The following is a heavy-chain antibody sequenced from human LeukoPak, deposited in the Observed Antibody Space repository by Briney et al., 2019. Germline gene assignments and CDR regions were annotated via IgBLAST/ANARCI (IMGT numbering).Heavy chain of an antibody. V-gene: IGHV1-2*02. Sequence: GASVKVSCKASGYTFTGYYMHWVRQAPGQGLEWMGWINPNSGGTNYAQKFQGRVTMTRDTSIRTAYMELSRLRSDDTAVYYCARGDYIWSSSWYVYWGQGTLVTVSS. CDR1: GYTFTGYY. J-gene: IGHJ4*02. CDR3: ARGDYIWSSSWYVY. CDR2: INPNSGGT. D-gene: IGHD6-13*01.